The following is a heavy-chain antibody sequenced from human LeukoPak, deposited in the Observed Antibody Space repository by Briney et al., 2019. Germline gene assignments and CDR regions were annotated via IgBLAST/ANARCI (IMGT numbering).Heavy chain of an antibody. D-gene: IGHD5-18*01. V-gene: IGHV3-33*06. J-gene: IGHJ3*02. Sequence: GRSLRLSCAASGFTFSNYGMHWVRQAPGKGLEWVAVVWYDGNNKYYVDSVKGRFTISRDNSKNTLYLQMNSLRAEDTAVYYCAKDGGYSYGYRDAFDIWGQGTMVTVSS. CDR3: AKDGGYSYGYRDAFDI. CDR2: VWYDGNNK. CDR1: GFTFSNYG.